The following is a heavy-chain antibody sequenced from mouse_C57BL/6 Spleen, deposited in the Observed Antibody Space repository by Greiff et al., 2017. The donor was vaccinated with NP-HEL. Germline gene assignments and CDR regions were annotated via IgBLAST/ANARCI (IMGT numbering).Heavy chain of an antibody. D-gene: IGHD1-1*01. V-gene: IGHV1-26*01. CDR1: GYTFTDYY. Sequence: EVKLQQSGPELVKPGASVKISCKASGYTFTDYYMNWVKQSHGKSLEWIGDINPNNGGTSYNQKFKGKATLTVDKSSSTAYMELRSLTSEDSAVYYCAGGYYGFAYWGQGTLVTVSA. J-gene: IGHJ3*01. CDR3: AGGYYGFAY. CDR2: INPNNGGT.